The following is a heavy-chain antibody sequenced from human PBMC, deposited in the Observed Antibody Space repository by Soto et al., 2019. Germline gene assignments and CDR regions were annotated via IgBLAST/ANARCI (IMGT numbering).Heavy chain of an antibody. CDR1: GFKFSKYW. D-gene: IGHD2-8*01. Sequence: EVLLVESGGGLVQPGGSLRVSCAASGFKFSKYWMKWVRQASGQGLEWVANINQDGTEKYYVDSVKGRFTISRDNAKNSLYLQMDSLRAEDTAVYYCSRGAGCSSGVCHDDASDIWGQGTKVTVSS. CDR2: INQDGTEK. V-gene: IGHV3-7*01. J-gene: IGHJ3*02. CDR3: SRGAGCSSGVCHDDASDI.